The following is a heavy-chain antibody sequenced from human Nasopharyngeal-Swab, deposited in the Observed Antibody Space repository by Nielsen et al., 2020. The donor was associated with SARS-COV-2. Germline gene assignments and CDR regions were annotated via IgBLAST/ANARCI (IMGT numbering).Heavy chain of an antibody. V-gene: IGHV3-72*01. J-gene: IGHJ4*02. CDR3: ARPIDY. CDR2: IKNKANSYTT. Sequence: GGSLRLSCAASGFTFSDHYMDWVRQAPGKGLEWVGRIKNKANSYTTEYAASVKGRFTISRDDSKNSLYLHMNSLKIEDTAVYYCARPIDYWGPGTLVTVSS. CDR1: GFTFSDHY.